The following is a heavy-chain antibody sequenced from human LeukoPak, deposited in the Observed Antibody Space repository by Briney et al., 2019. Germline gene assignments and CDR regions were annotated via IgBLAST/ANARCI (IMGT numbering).Heavy chain of an antibody. CDR2: INDSETI. D-gene: IGHD1-7*01. V-gene: IGHV4-34*01. J-gene: IGHJ6*03. Sequence: SETLSLTCAVYGGSFSNYYWSWIRQPPGKGLEWIGEINDSETINYNPSLMSRVTISVDKSKNQFSLKLSSVTAADTAVYYCARRWNYGRNYYIDVWGKGATVTVSS. CDR1: GGSFSNYY. CDR3: ARRWNYGRNYYIDV.